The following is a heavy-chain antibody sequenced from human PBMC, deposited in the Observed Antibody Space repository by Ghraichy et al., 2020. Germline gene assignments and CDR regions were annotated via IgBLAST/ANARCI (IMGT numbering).Heavy chain of an antibody. Sequence: GGSLRLTCAASGFTFDDYAMHWVRQAPGKGLEWVSSISWNSGTLGYADSVKGRFTISRDNAKNSLYLQMNTLRAEDTAFYYCAKDINLGGISDGLHVWGQGTMVTVS. CDR3: AKDINLGGISDGLHV. CDR2: ISWNSGTL. J-gene: IGHJ3*01. CDR1: GFTFDDYA. D-gene: IGHD4-23*01. V-gene: IGHV3-9*01.